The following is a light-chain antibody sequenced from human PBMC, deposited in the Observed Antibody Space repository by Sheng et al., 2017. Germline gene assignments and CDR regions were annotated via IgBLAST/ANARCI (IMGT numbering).Light chain of an antibody. CDR1: QSVYNK. J-gene: IGKJ4*01. V-gene: IGKV3-15*01. CDR2: AAS. CDR3: QQYHKWPLP. Sequence: EIVVTQSPATLSVSPGERATLSCRASQSVYNKLAWYQQKPGQAPRLLIYAASTRATGIPARFSGGGSGTEFTLTISSLQSEDFAVYYCQQYHKWPLPFGGGTKGGDQT.